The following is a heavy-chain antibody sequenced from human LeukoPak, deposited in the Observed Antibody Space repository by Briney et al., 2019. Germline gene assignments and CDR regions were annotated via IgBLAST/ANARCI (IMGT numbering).Heavy chain of an antibody. J-gene: IGHJ4*02. CDR2: ISWNSGSI. CDR3: AKEGFDY. CDR1: GFTFDDYA. V-gene: IGHV3-9*01. Sequence: GRSLRLSCAASGFTFDDYAMHWVRQAPGKGLEWVSGISWNSGSIGYADSVKGRFTISRDNAKNYLYLQMNSLRAEDTALYYCAKEGFDYWGQGTLVTVSS.